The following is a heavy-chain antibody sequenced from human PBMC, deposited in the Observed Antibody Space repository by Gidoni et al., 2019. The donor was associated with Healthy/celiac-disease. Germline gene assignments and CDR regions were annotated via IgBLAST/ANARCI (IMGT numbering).Heavy chain of an antibody. CDR3: AREMSSGPFDI. Sequence: QVQLQQSGPGLVKPSQTLPLTCTGAGGPISSGRYHWSWIRQPAGKGLEWIGRIYTSGSTNYNPTLKSRVTISVDTSKNQFSLKLSSVTAADTAVYYCAREMSSGPFDIWGQGTMVTVSS. CDR2: IYTSGST. D-gene: IGHD3-22*01. J-gene: IGHJ3*02. V-gene: IGHV4-61*02. CDR1: GGPISSGRYH.